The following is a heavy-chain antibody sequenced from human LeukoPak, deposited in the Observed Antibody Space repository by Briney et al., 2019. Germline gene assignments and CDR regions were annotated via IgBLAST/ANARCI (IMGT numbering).Heavy chain of an antibody. CDR2: ISYDGSNK. D-gene: IGHD3-22*01. CDR3: ARDQDYDSSGYYY. CDR1: GFTFSSYA. V-gene: IGHV3-30-3*01. Sequence: PGRSLRLSCAASGFTFSSYAMHWVRQAPGKGLEWVAVISYDGSNKYYADSVKGRFTISRDNSKNTLYLQMNSLRAEDTAMYYCARDQDYDSSGYYYWGQGTLVTVSS. J-gene: IGHJ4*02.